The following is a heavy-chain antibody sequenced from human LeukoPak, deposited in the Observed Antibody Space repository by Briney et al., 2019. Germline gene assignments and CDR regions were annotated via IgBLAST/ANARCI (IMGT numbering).Heavy chain of an antibody. CDR1: GGSISSSSYY. V-gene: IGHV4-39*07. CDR2: IYYSGST. CDR3: ARVRGEDDSSGYPYFDY. Sequence: PSETLSLTCTVSGGSISSSSYYWGWIRQPPGKGLEWIGSIYYSGSTYYNPSLKSRVTISVDTSKNQFSLKLSSVTAADTAVYYCARVRGEDDSSGYPYFDYWGQGTLVTVSS. J-gene: IGHJ4*02. D-gene: IGHD3-22*01.